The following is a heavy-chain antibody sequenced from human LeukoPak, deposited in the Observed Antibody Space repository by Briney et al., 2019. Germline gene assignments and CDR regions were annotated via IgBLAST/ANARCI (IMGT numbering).Heavy chain of an antibody. CDR2: ISSSSSYI. Sequence: GGSLRLSCAASGFTFSSYEMNWVRQAPGKGLEWVSSISSSSSYIYYADSVKGRFTISRDNAKNSLYLQMNSLRAEDTAVYYCARDRSVRGWYQDYWGQGTLVTVSS. J-gene: IGHJ4*02. V-gene: IGHV3-21*01. CDR3: ARDRSVRGWYQDY. CDR1: GFTFSSYE. D-gene: IGHD6-19*01.